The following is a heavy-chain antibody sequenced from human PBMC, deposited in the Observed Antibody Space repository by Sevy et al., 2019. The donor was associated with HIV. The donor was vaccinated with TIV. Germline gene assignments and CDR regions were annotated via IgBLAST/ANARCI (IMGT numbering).Heavy chain of an antibody. CDR1: GFTFSSYS. V-gene: IGHV3-48*02. CDR2: ISSSSSTI. Sequence: GGSLRLSCAASGFTFSSYSMNWVRQAPGKGLEWVSYISSSSSTIYYADSVKGRFTISRDNAKNSLYLQMNSLRDEDTAVYYCVRERKIYDSSGYYFHFDYWGQGTLVTVSS. J-gene: IGHJ4*02. CDR3: VRERKIYDSSGYYFHFDY. D-gene: IGHD3-22*01.